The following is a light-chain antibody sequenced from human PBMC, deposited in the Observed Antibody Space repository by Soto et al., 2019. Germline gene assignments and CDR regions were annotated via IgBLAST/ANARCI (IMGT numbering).Light chain of an antibody. V-gene: IGKV1-9*01. CDR1: PGVSSY. Sequence: IQLTQSPSSLSASVGDRVTITCRASPGVSSYLAWYQQNPGKAPRLLIYGASTLQTGVPSRFSGSGSGTDFTLTISSLQPEDFATYYCQQVNNYPYTFGQGTKLEI. CDR3: QQVNNYPYT. J-gene: IGKJ2*01. CDR2: GAS.